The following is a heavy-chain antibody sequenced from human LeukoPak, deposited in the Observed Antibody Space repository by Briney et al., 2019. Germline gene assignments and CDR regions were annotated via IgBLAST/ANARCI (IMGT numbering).Heavy chain of an antibody. V-gene: IGHV3-23*01. D-gene: IGHD1-1*01. CDR1: GXTFRSIA. J-gene: IGHJ4*02. CDR3: AKGQELDDGVFDS. CDR2: IRSNGDTT. Sequence: PGGSLRLSWAASGXTFRSIAMTWVRQAPGKGLEWVSSIRSNGDTTYNADSVKGRFTISRDNSKNTLYLQMNRLRVEDTAIYYCAKGQELDDGVFDSWGQGTLVTVSS.